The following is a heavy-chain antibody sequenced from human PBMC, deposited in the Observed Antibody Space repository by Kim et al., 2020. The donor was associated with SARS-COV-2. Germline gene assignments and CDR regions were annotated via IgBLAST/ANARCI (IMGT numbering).Heavy chain of an antibody. CDR1: GFTFSSYA. J-gene: IGHJ4*02. Sequence: GGSLRLSCAASGFTFSSYAMSWVRPAPGKGLEWASGISESGGSTYYAESVKGRFTIPRNNSKNTLYLQMNSLRVEDTAVYYCAKGAITMVPGGYFDYWGQGTLVTVSS. D-gene: IGHD3-10*01. V-gene: IGHV3-23*01. CDR2: ISESGGST. CDR3: AKGAITMVPGGYFDY.